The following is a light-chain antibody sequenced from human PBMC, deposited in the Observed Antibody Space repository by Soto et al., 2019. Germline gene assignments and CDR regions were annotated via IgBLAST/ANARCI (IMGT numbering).Light chain of an antibody. V-gene: IGKV3-15*01. CDR3: QQYNNWPPLT. CDR1: QSVSSS. J-gene: IGKJ4*01. Sequence: EIVMTQSPATLSVSPGEAATLSCRASQSVSSSLAWYQQIPGQAPRLLIYDASTRATGIPARFGGSGSGTEFTLTISSLQSEDFAVYYCQQYNNWPPLTFGGGTKVELK. CDR2: DAS.